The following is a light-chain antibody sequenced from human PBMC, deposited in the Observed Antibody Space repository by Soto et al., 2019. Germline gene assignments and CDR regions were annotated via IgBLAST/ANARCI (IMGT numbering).Light chain of an antibody. CDR2: GAS. J-gene: IGKJ3*01. CDR1: QSVSSSY. V-gene: IGKV3-20*01. Sequence: EIVLTQSPGTLSLSPGERATLSCRASQSVSSSYLAWYQHKPGQAPRLLIYGASSRATGIPDRFSGSGSGTDFTLTISRLEPEDFAVYYCQQYGSSFFTFGPGTKVDIK. CDR3: QQYGSSFFT.